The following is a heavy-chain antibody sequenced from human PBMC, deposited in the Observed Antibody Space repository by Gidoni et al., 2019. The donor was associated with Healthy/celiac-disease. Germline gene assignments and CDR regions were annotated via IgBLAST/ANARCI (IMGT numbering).Heavy chain of an antibody. D-gene: IGHD2-8*01. Sequence: VQPGRSLRLSCAASGFTFSSYGMHWVRQAPGKGLEWVAVIWYDGSNKYYADSVKGRFTISRDNSKNTLYLQMNSLRAEDTAVYYCARGPKLLRLMENWFDPWGQGTLVTVSS. V-gene: IGHV3-33*01. CDR3: ARGPKLLRLMENWFDP. J-gene: IGHJ5*02. CDR1: GFTFSSYG. CDR2: IWYDGSNK.